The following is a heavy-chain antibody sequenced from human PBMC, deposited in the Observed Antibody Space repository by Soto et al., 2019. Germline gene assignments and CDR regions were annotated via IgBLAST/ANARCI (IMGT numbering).Heavy chain of an antibody. J-gene: IGHJ6*03. CDR1: GFPVSRNY. D-gene: IGHD5-18*01. CDR2: IYSGGST. CDR3: ARQQLDPYYYYYMDV. V-gene: IGHV3-66*04. Sequence: PGGSLRLSCAASGFPVSRNYMSWVRQAPGKGLEWVSVIYSGGSTYYADSVKGRFTISRDNSKNTLYLQMNSLRAEDTAVYYCARQQLDPYYYYYMDVWGKGTTVTVSS.